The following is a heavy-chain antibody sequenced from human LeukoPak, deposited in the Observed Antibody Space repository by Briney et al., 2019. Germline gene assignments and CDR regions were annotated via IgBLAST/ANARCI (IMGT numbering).Heavy chain of an antibody. Sequence: ASVKVSCKTSGYTFTGYYIHWVRQAPGQGLEWMGWINPNSGGTNYAQKFQGRVTMTGDTSISTAYMELSGLRSDDTAVYYCARDNDFNPKIESWGQGTLVTVSS. CDR2: INPNSGGT. D-gene: IGHD3/OR15-3a*01. CDR1: GYTFTGYY. CDR3: ARDNDFNPKIES. V-gene: IGHV1-2*02. J-gene: IGHJ5*02.